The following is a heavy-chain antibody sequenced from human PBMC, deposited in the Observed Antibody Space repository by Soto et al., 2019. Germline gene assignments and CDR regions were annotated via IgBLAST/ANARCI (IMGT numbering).Heavy chain of an antibody. V-gene: IGHV4-4*02. CDR1: GDSLTNNHW. J-gene: IGHJ4*02. CDR2: IWHTGRP. CDR3: VRDSRTGCSSINCYMH. D-gene: IGHD2-15*01. Sequence: QLQLRESGPGLVQPSGTLSLTCDVSGDSLTNNHWWSWVRQAPGKGLEWIGEIWHTGRPNYNPSPQSRGAISIEKSKNQFSLKLSSVTAADTAVYYCVRDSRTGCSSINCYMHWGQGTLVTVSS.